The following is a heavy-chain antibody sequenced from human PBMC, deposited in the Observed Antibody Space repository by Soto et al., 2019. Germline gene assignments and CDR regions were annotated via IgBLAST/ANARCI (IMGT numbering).Heavy chain of an antibody. CDR3: AREPTNLDYYDSSGPHFDY. CDR2: IYYSGST. Sequence: QVQLQESGPGLVKPSQTLSLTCTVSGGSISSGGYYWSWIRQHPGKGLEWIGYIYYSGSTYYNPSLKSRVTISVDTSKNQFSLKLSSVTAADTAVYYCAREPTNLDYYDSSGPHFDYWGQGTLVTVSS. D-gene: IGHD3-22*01. CDR1: GGSISSGGYY. J-gene: IGHJ4*02. V-gene: IGHV4-31*03.